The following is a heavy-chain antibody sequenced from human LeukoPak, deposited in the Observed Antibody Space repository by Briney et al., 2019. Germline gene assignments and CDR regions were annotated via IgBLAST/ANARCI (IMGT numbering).Heavy chain of an antibody. CDR1: GGSFSGYY. D-gene: IGHD3-3*01. CDR3: ARAPMRSGYFY. J-gene: IGHJ4*02. CDR2: INHSGST. V-gene: IGHV4-34*01. Sequence: SETLSLTCAVYGGSFSGYYWSWIRQPPGKGLEWIGEINHSGSTNYNPSLKSRVTISVDTSKNQFSLKLSSVTAADTAVYYCARAPMRSGYFYWGQGTLVTVSP.